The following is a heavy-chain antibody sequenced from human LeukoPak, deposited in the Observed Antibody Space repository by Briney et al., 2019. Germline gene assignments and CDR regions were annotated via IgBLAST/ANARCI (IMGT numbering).Heavy chain of an antibody. J-gene: IGHJ4*02. CDR3: ARDLRGSNYFDY. CDR1: GFTFSSYW. Sequence: PGGPQRLSCAASGFTFSSYWMHWLRQAAGKGRVWVSRINSDGSSTSYADSEKGRSTISRNTLNNPLYLQRNSRRAEDTAVYYCARDLRGSNYFDYWGQGTLVTVS. V-gene: IGHV3-74*01. CDR2: INSDGSST. D-gene: IGHD3-10*01.